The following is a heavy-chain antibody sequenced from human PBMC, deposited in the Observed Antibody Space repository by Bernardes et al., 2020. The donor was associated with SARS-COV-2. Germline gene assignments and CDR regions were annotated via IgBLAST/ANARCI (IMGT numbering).Heavy chain of an antibody. V-gene: IGHV4-34*01. CDR1: GGSFRGSY. CDR2: INHSGRT. Sequence: SDTLSLTCAVYGGSFRGSYWSWIRQPPGKGLEWIGEINHSGRTNYNPSLKSRVTISVDTSKNQFSLKLSSVTAADTAVYYCAREPPPGNDYGDYVSLVEEWGQGTLVTVSS. CDR3: AREPPPGNDYGDYVSLVEE. J-gene: IGHJ4*02. D-gene: IGHD4-17*01.